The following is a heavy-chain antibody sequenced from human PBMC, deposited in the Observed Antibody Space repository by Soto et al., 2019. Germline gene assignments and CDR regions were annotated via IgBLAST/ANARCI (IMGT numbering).Heavy chain of an antibody. Sequence: PSETLSLTCTASGDSIKHYYWSWIRQPPGKRLEWIGYIYYTGSTTYNPSLESRVTMSVDTSRNQFSLKLSSVNAADTAVYYCAKYRRTEAEGFTLDYWGRGTLVTVSS. V-gene: IGHV4-59*01. CDR3: AKYRRTEAEGFTLDY. CDR1: GDSIKHYY. D-gene: IGHD6-13*01. J-gene: IGHJ4*02. CDR2: IYYTGST.